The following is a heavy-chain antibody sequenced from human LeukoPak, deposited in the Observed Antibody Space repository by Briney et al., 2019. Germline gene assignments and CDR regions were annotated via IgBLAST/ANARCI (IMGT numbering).Heavy chain of an antibody. V-gene: IGHV1-46*01. Sequence: GASVKVSCKASGGTFSSYAISWVRQAPGQGLEWMGIINPSGGSTSYAQKFQGRVTMTRDTSTSTVYMELSSLRSEDTAVYYCARDGFSPVGDSGSYDYWGQGTLVTVSS. CDR2: INPSGGST. J-gene: IGHJ4*02. D-gene: IGHD1-26*01. CDR3: ARDGFSPVGDSGSYDY. CDR1: GGTFSSYA.